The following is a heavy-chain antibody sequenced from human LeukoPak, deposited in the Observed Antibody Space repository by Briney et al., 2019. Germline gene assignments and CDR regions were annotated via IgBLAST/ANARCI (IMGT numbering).Heavy chain of an antibody. V-gene: IGHV3-23*01. CDR1: EFTFSDYA. CDR3: ARAGSSGWPPRGPYFDY. D-gene: IGHD6-19*01. CDR2: ISGSGSST. J-gene: IGHJ4*02. Sequence: PGGSLRLSCAASEFTFSDYAMSWVRQAPGKGLEWVSAISGSGSSTYDADSVKGRFTISRDNSKNTLYLQMNSLRVEDTAAYYCARAGSSGWPPRGPYFDYWGQGILVTVSS.